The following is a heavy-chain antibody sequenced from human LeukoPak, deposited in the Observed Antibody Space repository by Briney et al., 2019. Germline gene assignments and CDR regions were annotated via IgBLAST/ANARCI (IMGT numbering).Heavy chain of an antibody. CDR1: GGSISSHY. D-gene: IGHD3-22*01. V-gene: IGHV4-59*11. CDR3: ARVGSSGYYFDY. CDR2: IYYSGST. Sequence: SEILSLTCTVSGGSISSHYWSWIRQPPGKGLEWIGYIYYSGSTNYNPSLKSRVTISVDTSKNQFSLKLSSVTAADTAVYYCARVGSSGYYFDYWGQGTLVTVSS. J-gene: IGHJ4*02.